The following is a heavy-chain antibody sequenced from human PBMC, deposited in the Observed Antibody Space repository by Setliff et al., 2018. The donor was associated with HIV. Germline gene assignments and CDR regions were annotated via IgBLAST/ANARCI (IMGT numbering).Heavy chain of an antibody. CDR1: GFTFTSYA. V-gene: IGHV3-23*01. D-gene: IGHD3-10*01. J-gene: IGHJ3*02. Sequence: SLRLSCTASGFTFTSYAMGWVRQAAGKGLEWVSTIGAVGSPTHYAESVKGRFTISKDKSKNTLYLQMSSLRDEDTAVYYCAKVLEFGIDAFDIWGQGTVVTVSS. CDR3: AKVLEFGIDAFDI. CDR2: IGAVGSPT.